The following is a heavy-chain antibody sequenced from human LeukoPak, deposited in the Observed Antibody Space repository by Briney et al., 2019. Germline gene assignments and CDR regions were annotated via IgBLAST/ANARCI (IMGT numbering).Heavy chain of an antibody. J-gene: IGHJ5*02. CDR1: GDSIDNSQ. Sequence: SETLSLTCTVSGDSIDNSQWTWIRQSAGKGLEWIGRIYSSGITNYNPSLKSRVTISVDTSKNQFSLSLDSVTAADTAVYYCARDFALAAAGEDWFDPWGQGTLVTVSS. CDR2: IYSSGIT. CDR3: ARDFALAAAGEDWFDP. V-gene: IGHV4-4*07. D-gene: IGHD6-13*01.